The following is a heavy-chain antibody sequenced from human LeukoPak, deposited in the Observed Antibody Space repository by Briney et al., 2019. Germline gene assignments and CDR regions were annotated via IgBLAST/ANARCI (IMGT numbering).Heavy chain of an antibody. J-gene: IGHJ4*02. V-gene: IGHV1-8*01. Sequence: ASVKVSCKASGYTFTSYDINWVRQATGQGLEWMGWMNPNSGNTGYARKFQGRVTMTRNTSISTAYMELSSLRSEDTAVYYCAVDILTPPRDWGQGTLVTVSS. CDR3: AVDILTPPRD. D-gene: IGHD3-9*01. CDR2: MNPNSGNT. CDR1: GYTFTSYD.